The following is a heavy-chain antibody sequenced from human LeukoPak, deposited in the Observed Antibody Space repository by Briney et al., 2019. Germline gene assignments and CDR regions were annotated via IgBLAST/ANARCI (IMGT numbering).Heavy chain of an antibody. CDR3: ARGLYGSGTIGVDAFDI. CDR2: IIPVFGTA. V-gene: IGHV1-69*05. D-gene: IGHD3-10*01. CDR1: GGTFSSYT. Sequence: SVKVSCKASGGTFSSYTISWVRQAPGQGLEWMGRIIPVFGTAAYAQNFQGRVTITTDESTNTAYMELSSLRSEDTAVYYCARGLYGSGTIGVDAFDIWGQGAMVTVSS. J-gene: IGHJ3*02.